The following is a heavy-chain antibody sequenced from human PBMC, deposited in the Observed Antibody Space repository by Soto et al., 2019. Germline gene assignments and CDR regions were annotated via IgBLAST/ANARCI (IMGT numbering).Heavy chain of an antibody. D-gene: IGHD2-15*01. CDR2: IYHSGTT. Sequence: QLQLQESGSGLVKPSQTLSLTCAVSGGSISSGGYSWSWIRQPPGKGLDWIGYIYHSGTTFYNPSLKSRGTISVDRSKNQFSLKLRSVTAADTAVYYCARGYCSGGSCYSYSWFDPWGQGTLVTVSS. CDR1: GGSISSGGYS. V-gene: IGHV4-30-2*01. CDR3: ARGYCSGGSCYSYSWFDP. J-gene: IGHJ5*02.